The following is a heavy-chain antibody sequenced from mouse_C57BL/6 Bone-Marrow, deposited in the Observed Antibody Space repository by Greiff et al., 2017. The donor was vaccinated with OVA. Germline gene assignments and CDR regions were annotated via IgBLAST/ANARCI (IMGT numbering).Heavy chain of an antibody. CDR1: GFTFSSYA. CDR2: ISSGGDYI. Sequence: DVMLVESGEGLVKPGGSLKLSCAASGFTFSSYAMSWVRQTPEKRLEWVAYISSGGDYIYYADTVKGRFTISRDNARNTLYLQMSSLKSEDTAMYYCTRVAGTDWYFDVWGTGTTVTVSS. D-gene: IGHD3-3*01. V-gene: IGHV5-9-1*02. CDR3: TRVAGTDWYFDV. J-gene: IGHJ1*03.